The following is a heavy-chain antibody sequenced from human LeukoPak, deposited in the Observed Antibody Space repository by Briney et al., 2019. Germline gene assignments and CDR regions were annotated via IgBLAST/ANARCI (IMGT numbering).Heavy chain of an antibody. CDR3: AILPVVVTAVDY. J-gene: IGHJ4*02. D-gene: IGHD2-21*02. Sequence: SVKVSCKASGGTFSSYAISWVRQAPGQGLEWMGRIIPIFGTANYAQEFQGRVTITTDESTSTAYMELSSLRSEDTAVYYCAILPVVVTAVDYWGQGTLVPVSS. CDR2: IIPIFGTA. CDR1: GGTFSSYA. V-gene: IGHV1-69*05.